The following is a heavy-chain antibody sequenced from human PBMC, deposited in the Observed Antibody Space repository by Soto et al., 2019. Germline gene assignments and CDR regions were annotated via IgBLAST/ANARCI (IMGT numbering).Heavy chain of an antibody. J-gene: IGHJ6*02. Sequence: QVQLVQSGAEVKKPGASVKVSCKASGYTFTSYAMHWVRQAPGQRLEWMGWINAGNGNTKYSQKFQGRVTITRDTSASTAYMELSSRRSEDTAVYYCTRDRVVGATTPGYYYYGMDVWGHGTMVTVSS. D-gene: IGHD1-26*01. CDR1: GYTFTSYA. CDR3: TRDRVVGATTPGYYYYGMDV. CDR2: INAGNGNT. V-gene: IGHV1-3*01.